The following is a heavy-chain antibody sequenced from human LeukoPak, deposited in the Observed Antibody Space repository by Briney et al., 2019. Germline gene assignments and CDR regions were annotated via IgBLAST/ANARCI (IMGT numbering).Heavy chain of an antibody. CDR3: ARVHYGDYEVDY. CDR2: ISAYNGNT. J-gene: IGHJ4*02. V-gene: IGHV1-18*01. CDR1: GYTFTSYG. Sequence: ASVKVSCKASGYTFTSYGISWVRQAPGQGLEWMGWISAYNGNTNYAQKLQGRVTMTADTSTSTAYMELRSLRSDDTAVYYCARVHYGDYEVDYWGQGTLVTVSS. D-gene: IGHD4-17*01.